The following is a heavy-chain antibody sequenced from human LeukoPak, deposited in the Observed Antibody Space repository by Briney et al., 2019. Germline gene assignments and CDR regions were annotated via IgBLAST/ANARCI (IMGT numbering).Heavy chain of an antibody. J-gene: IGHJ4*02. CDR1: GGSISSYY. Sequence: PSETLSLTCTVSGGSISSYYWSWIRQPAGKGLEWIGRIYTSGSTNYNPSLKSRVTMSVDTSKNQFSLKLSSVTAADTAVYYCARDNYYCDSSGYYYIFDYWGQGTLVTVSS. CDR3: ARDNYYCDSSGYYYIFDY. D-gene: IGHD3-22*01. CDR2: IYTSGST. V-gene: IGHV4-4*07.